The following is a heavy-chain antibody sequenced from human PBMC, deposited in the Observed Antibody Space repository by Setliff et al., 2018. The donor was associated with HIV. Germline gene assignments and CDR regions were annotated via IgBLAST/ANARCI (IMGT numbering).Heavy chain of an antibody. D-gene: IGHD6-13*01. CDR3: ARSRAAGFDY. CDR1: GFTFSYYT. CDR2: ISYDGNSQ. J-gene: IGHJ4*02. V-gene: IGHV3-30*04. Sequence: PGGSLRLSCAASGFTFSYYTMHWIRQTPDNGLEWVAVISYDGNSQYYADSVKGRFTISRDNAKNSLYLQMNSLRAEDTAVYYCARSRAAGFDYWGQGTLVTVSS.